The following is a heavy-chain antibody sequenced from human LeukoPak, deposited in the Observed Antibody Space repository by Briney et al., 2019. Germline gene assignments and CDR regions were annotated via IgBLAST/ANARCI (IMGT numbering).Heavy chain of an antibody. D-gene: IGHD3-22*01. CDR3: SRGGHGYHSRGYYYVDIDY. Sequence: GGSLRLSCAASGFTFDDYGMSWVRQAPGKGLEWVSGINWNGGSTGYADSVKGRFTISRDNAKNMLFLQMNSLRAEDTAVYYCSRGGHGYHSRGYYYVDIDYWGQGTLVTVSS. J-gene: IGHJ4*02. CDR2: INWNGGST. V-gene: IGHV3-20*04. CDR1: GFTFDDYG.